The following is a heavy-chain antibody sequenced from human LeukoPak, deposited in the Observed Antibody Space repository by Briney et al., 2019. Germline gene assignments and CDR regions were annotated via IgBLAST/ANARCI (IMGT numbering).Heavy chain of an antibody. V-gene: IGHV3-23*01. Sequence: GGSLRLSCVASGFTFSSYAIDWVRQAPGKGLEWVSGTSGSGGRTYYADSVKGRFTISRENSKNTLYLQMNSLRAEDTAVYYCAKVRLYGDYPEIDYWGQGTLVAVSS. CDR3: AKVRLYGDYPEIDY. CDR1: GFTFSSYA. J-gene: IGHJ4*02. CDR2: TSGSGGRT. D-gene: IGHD4-17*01.